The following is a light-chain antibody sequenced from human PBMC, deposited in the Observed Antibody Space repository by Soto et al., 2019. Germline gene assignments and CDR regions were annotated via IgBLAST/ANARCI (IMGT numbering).Light chain of an antibody. CDR1: SSDVGGYNY. V-gene: IGLV2-11*01. Sequence: QSVLTQPRSVSGSPGQSVTISCTETSSDVGGYNYVSWYQQHPGKAPKLMIYDVSKRPSGVPDRFSGSKSGNTASLTISGLQAEDEADYYCCSYAGSYKVFGTGTELTVL. CDR2: DVS. J-gene: IGLJ1*01. CDR3: CSYAGSYKV.